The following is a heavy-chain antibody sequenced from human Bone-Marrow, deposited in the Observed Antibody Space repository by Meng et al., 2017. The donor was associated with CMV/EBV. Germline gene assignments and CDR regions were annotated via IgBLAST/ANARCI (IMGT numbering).Heavy chain of an antibody. D-gene: IGHD2-2*01. J-gene: IGHJ6*02. CDR2: INPNSGGT. CDR1: GYTFTGYY. CDR3: ARDQLGYCSSTSCYLGDYYYGMDV. Sequence: ASVKVSCKASGYTFTGYYMHWVRQAPGQGLEWMGWINPNSGGTNYAQKFQGRVTMTRDTSISTAYMELSRLRSDDTAVYYCARDQLGYCSSTSCYLGDYYYGMDVWAQGTTATFPS. V-gene: IGHV1-2*02.